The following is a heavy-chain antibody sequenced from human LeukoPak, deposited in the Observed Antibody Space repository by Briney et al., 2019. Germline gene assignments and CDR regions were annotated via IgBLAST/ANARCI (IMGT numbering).Heavy chain of an antibody. Sequence: ASVKVSCRASGYTFTGYYMHWVRQAPGQGLEWMGWINPNSGGTNYAQKFQGWVTMTRDTSISTAYMELSRLRSDDTAVYYCARGAVAGTSPLYYFDYWGQGTLVTVSS. CDR3: ARGAVAGTSPLYYFDY. V-gene: IGHV1-2*04. CDR2: INPNSGGT. D-gene: IGHD6-19*01. CDR1: GYTFTGYY. J-gene: IGHJ4*02.